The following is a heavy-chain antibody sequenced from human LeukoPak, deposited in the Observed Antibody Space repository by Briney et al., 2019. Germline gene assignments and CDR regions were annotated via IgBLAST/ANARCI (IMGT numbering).Heavy chain of an antibody. Sequence: GGSLRLSCAASGFTFSRYGMHWVRQAPGKGLEWVAVISYDGSNKYYADSVKGRSTISRDNSKDTLYLQMNSLRAEDTAVYYCAKLGQSGYNSYYWGRGTLVTVSS. D-gene: IGHD5-24*01. CDR2: ISYDGSNK. CDR3: AKLGQSGYNSYY. J-gene: IGHJ4*02. V-gene: IGHV3-30*18. CDR1: GFTFSRYG.